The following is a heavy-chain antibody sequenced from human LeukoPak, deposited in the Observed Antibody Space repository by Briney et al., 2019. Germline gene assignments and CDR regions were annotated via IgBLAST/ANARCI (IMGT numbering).Heavy chain of an antibody. CDR1: GYTFTGYY. CDR2: INPNSGGT. V-gene: IGHV1-2*02. D-gene: IGHD5-18*01. J-gene: IGHJ4*02. Sequence: ASVKVSCKASGYTFTGYYMHWVRQAPGQGLEWMGWINPNSGGTNYAQKFQGRVTMTRDTSISTAYMELSRLRSDDTAVYYCAREGDTAMVPGPDYWGQGTLVTVSS. CDR3: AREGDTAMVPGPDY.